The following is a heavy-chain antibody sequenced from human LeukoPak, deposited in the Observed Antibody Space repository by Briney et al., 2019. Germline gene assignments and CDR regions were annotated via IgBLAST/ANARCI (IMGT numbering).Heavy chain of an antibody. J-gene: IGHJ3*01. CDR2: INPKSGDT. D-gene: IGHD3-10*01. Sequence: ASVKVSCKAFGYRFTDYYMHWLRQAPGQGLEWMGWINPKSGDTNSAQKFQGRIIMTRDTSISTIYMELSSLRSGDTAIYYCVRDGSFDAWGQGTEVTVSS. CDR1: GYRFTDYY. CDR3: VRDGSFDA. V-gene: IGHV1-2*02.